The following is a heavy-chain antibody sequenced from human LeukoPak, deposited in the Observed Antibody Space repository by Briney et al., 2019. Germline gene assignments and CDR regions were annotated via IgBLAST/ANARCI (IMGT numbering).Heavy chain of an antibody. CDR3: ARDGPTAGGMDV. Sequence: PGRSLRLSCAASGFIFSSYGMHWVRQAPGKGLEWVAVIWYDGSNKYYADSVKGRFTISRDNSKNTLYVQMNSPRAEDTAVYYCARDGPTAGGMDVWGQGTTVTVSS. D-gene: IGHD3-10*01. J-gene: IGHJ6*02. V-gene: IGHV3-33*01. CDR2: IWYDGSNK. CDR1: GFIFSSYG.